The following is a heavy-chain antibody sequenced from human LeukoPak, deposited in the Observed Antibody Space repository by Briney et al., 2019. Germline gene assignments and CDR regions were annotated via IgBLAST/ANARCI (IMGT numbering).Heavy chain of an antibody. CDR1: GFTFSDYY. V-gene: IGHV3-11*04. J-gene: IGHJ6*03. CDR3: ARTSNPSYYYYYMDV. Sequence: PGGSLRLSCAASGFTFSDYYMSWIRQAPGKGLEWVSYISSSGSTIYYADSVKGRFTISRDNAKNSLYLQMNSLRAEDTAVYYCARTSNPSYYYYYMDVWGKGTTVTVSS. D-gene: IGHD4-11*01. CDR2: ISSSGSTI.